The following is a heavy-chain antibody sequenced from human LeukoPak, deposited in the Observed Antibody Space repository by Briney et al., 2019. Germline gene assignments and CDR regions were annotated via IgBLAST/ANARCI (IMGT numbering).Heavy chain of an antibody. D-gene: IGHD2-2*01. CDR2: IYYSGST. V-gene: IGHV4-31*03. J-gene: IGHJ4*02. CDR3: ARASVVPAVAFDY. Sequence: PSETLSLTCTVSGGSISSGGYYWSWIRQHPGKGLEWIGYIYYSGSTYYNPSLKSRVTISVGTSKNQFSLKLSSVTAADTAVYYCARASVVPAVAFDYWGQGTLVTVSS. CDR1: GGSISSGGYY.